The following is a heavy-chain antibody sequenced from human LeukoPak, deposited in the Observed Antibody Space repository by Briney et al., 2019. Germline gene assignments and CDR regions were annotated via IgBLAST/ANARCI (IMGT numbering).Heavy chain of an antibody. V-gene: IGHV3-30-3*01. J-gene: IGHJ4*02. D-gene: IGHD2-15*01. Sequence: GGSLRLSCAASGFTFSSYAMHWVRQAPGKGLEWVAVISYDGSNKYYADSVKGRFTISRDNSKNTLYLQMNSLRAEDTAVYYCARDRSSDEYYFDYWGQGTLVTVSS. CDR2: ISYDGSNK. CDR1: GFTFSSYA. CDR3: ARDRSSDEYYFDY.